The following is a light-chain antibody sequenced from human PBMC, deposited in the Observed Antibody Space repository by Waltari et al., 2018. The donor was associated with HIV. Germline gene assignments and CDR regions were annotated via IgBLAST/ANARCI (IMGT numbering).Light chain of an antibody. CDR3: HQYFNTPLT. CDR2: WAS. V-gene: IGKV4-1*01. Sequence: IVMTHSPDSLSVSLGGRATINGTSRKSVFYSSNNKDYLAWYQVRPGQPPNLLIYWASTRESGVPDRFSGSGSGTNFTLTITSLQAEDVATYYCHQYFNTPLTFGGGTTVEI. CDR1: KSVFYSSNNKDY. J-gene: IGKJ4*01.